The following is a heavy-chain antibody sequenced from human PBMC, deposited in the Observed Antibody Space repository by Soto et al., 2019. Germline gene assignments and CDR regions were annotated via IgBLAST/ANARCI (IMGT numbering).Heavy chain of an antibody. V-gene: IGHV3-11*01. Sequence: GLSLRLFCSASGFTFSDSYMSWIRQAPGKGLEWISYITFSGNTVYYADSLKGRFTISRDNAKNSLYLQMNRLRAEDTAVYYCARVSWREKYGMDVWGQGTTVTVSS. J-gene: IGHJ6*02. CDR3: ARVSWREKYGMDV. CDR1: GFTFSDSY. CDR2: ITFSGNTV.